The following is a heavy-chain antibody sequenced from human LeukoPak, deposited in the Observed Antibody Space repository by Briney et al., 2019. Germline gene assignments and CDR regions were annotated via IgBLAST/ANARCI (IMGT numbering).Heavy chain of an antibody. J-gene: IGHJ6*02. CDR1: GFTFSSYS. D-gene: IGHD2-2*01. CDR2: ISSSSSYI. V-gene: IGHV3-21*01. CDR3: ARDSSSRGSNMDV. Sequence: GGSLRLSCAASGFTFSSYSMNWVRQAPGKGLEWVSSISSSSSYIYYADSVKGRFTISRDNAKNSLYLQMNSLRAEDTAVYYCARDSSSRGSNMDVWGQGTTVTVSS.